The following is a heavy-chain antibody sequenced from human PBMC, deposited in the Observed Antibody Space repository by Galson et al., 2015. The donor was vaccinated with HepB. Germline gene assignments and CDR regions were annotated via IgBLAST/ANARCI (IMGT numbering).Heavy chain of an antibody. V-gene: IGHV6-1*01. CDR3: ASTISHSVGYSYVQFAY. J-gene: IGHJ4*02. CDR2: TYYRSKWYN. Sequence: CAISGDSVSSTSAAWNWIRQSPSRGLEWLGRTYYRSKWYNDYAASVKSRITIDPDTSKNQFSLQLNSVTPEDTAVYYCASTISHSVGYSYVQFAYWGQAPLVPVSS. CDR1: GDSVSSTSAA. D-gene: IGHD5-18*01.